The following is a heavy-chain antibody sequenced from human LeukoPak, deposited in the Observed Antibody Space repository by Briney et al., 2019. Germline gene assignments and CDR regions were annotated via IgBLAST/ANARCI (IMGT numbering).Heavy chain of an antibody. V-gene: IGHV3-23*01. CDR3: ARDDSDYGMDV. J-gene: IGHJ6*02. D-gene: IGHD1-26*01. Sequence: GGSLRLSCAASGFTFTSYAMSWVRQAPGKGLEWVSAITGSGDTTYYADSVKGRFTISRDNSKNTLYLQMNSLRAEDTAVYYCARDDSDYGMDVWGQGTTVTVSS. CDR2: ITGSGDTT. CDR1: GFTFTSYA.